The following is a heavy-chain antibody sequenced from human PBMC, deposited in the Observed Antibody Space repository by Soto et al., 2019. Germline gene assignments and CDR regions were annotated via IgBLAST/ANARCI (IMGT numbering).Heavy chain of an antibody. Sequence: GGSLRLSCAASGFTFSSYSMNWVRQAPGKGLEWVSSISSSSSYIYYANSVKGRFTISRDNANNSLFLQMNSLRADYTALYYCARDQPGYSYGYGLGYWGQGTLVTVSS. J-gene: IGHJ4*02. D-gene: IGHD5-18*01. CDR1: GFTFSSYS. V-gene: IGHV3-21*01. CDR2: ISSSSSYI. CDR3: ARDQPGYSYGYGLGY.